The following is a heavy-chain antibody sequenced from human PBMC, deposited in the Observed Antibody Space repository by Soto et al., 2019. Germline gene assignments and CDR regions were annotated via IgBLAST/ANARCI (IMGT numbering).Heavy chain of an antibody. CDR3: ARDLAYLPGWLRNYYYYGMDV. V-gene: IGHV1-69*13. Sequence: ASVKVSCKASGGTFSSYAISWVRQAPGQGLEWMGGIIPIFGTANYAQKFQGRVTITADESTSTAYMELSSLRSEDTAVYYCARDLAYLPGWLRNYYYYGMDVWGQGTTVTVSS. CDR2: IIPIFGTA. CDR1: GGTFSSYA. D-gene: IGHD5-12*01. J-gene: IGHJ6*02.